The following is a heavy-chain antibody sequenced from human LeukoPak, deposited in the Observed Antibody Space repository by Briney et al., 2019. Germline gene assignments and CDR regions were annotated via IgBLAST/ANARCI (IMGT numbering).Heavy chain of an antibody. CDR3: ARGLHDRSWYGAH. CDR2: LPPDGSYQ. CDR1: GFTFSDYT. Sequence: GGSLRLSCAASGFTFSDYTMQWVRQAPGKGLEWVALLPPDGSYQYYADSLKGRFTISRDDFKNALYLQMNSLRLEDTAVYYCARGLHDRSWYGAHWGQGTLLSVSS. D-gene: IGHD6-13*01. J-gene: IGHJ4*02. V-gene: IGHV3-30*04.